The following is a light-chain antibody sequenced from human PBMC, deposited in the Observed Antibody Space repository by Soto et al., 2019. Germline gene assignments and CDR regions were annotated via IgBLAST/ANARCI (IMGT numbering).Light chain of an antibody. CDR3: QQGSTTPIT. CDR2: SAF. J-gene: IGKJ5*01. CDR1: QNIGSF. V-gene: IGKV1-39*01. Sequence: DIQMTQSPASLSASMGDRVTITWGASQNIGSFLNWYQQKQGEAPRLLVYSAFRIQSGVPSRFNASGYGTDFNLSISSLQTEDFSTYYCQQGSTTPITFGLGTRLEIK.